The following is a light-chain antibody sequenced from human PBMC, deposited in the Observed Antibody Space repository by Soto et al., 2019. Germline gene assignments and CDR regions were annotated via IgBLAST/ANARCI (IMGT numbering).Light chain of an antibody. Sequence: AIQLTQSPSSLSASVGDRVTITCRASQGISSALAWYQQKPGKAPKLLIYDASSLESGVPSRFSGSGSGTDFTHTISSLQPEDFATYYCQQFNSYPTWTFGQGTKVEIK. CDR3: QQFNSYPTWT. CDR1: QGISSA. CDR2: DAS. V-gene: IGKV1-13*02. J-gene: IGKJ1*01.